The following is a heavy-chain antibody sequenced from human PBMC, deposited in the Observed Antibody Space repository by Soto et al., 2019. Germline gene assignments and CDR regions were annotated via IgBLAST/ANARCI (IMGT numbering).Heavy chain of an antibody. CDR2: ISYDGSNK. CDR1: GFTFSSYA. J-gene: IGHJ6*02. CDR3: ARDQGGADV. Sequence: QVQLVESGGGVVQPGRSLRLSCAASGFTFSSYAMHWVRQAPGKGLEWVAVISYDGSNKYYADSVKGRFTISRDNSKNTLYLQMNSLRAEDTAGYYCARDQGGADVWGQGTTVTVSS. V-gene: IGHV3-30-3*01. D-gene: IGHD1-26*01.